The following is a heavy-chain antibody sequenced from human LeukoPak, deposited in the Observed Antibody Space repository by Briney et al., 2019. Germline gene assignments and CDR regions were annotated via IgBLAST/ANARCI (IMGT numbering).Heavy chain of an antibody. CDR2: IYHSGST. Sequence: SQTLSLTCTVSGGSISSGSYYWGWIRQPPGKGLEWIGSIYHSGSTYYNPSLKSRVTISVDTSKNQFSLKLSSVTAADTAVYYCARDIVSTVDTAMAETLNDYWGQGTLVTVSS. J-gene: IGHJ4*02. CDR3: ARDIVSTVDTAMAETLNDY. CDR1: GGSISSGSYY. D-gene: IGHD5-18*01. V-gene: IGHV4-39*07.